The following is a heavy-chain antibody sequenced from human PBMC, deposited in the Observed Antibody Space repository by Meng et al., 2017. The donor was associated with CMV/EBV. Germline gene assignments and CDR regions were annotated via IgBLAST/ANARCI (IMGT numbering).Heavy chain of an antibody. J-gene: IGHJ4*02. CDR3: ARAAYCGGDCYPNFDY. V-gene: IGHV1-18*01. CDR1: GYTFTSYG. CDR2: ISAYNGNT. D-gene: IGHD2-21*01. Sequence: SGYTFTSYGIRWVRQAPGQGLEWMGWISAYNGNTNYAQKLQGRVTMTTDTSTSTAYMELRSLRSDDTAVYYCARAAYCGGDCYPNFDYWGQGTLVTVSS.